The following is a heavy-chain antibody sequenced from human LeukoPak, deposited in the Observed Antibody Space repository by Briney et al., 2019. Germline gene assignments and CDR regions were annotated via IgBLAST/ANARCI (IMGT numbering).Heavy chain of an antibody. J-gene: IGHJ4*02. CDR2: IYYSGST. D-gene: IGHD3-16*02. V-gene: IGHV4-59*01. CDR1: GGSISSYY. CDR3: ARWFGGVIN. Sequence: PSGTLSLTCTVSGGSISSYYWSWIRQPPGKGLEWIGYIYYSGSTNYNPSLKSRVTISVDTSKNQFSLKLSSVTAADTAVYYCARWFGGVINWGQGTLVTVSS.